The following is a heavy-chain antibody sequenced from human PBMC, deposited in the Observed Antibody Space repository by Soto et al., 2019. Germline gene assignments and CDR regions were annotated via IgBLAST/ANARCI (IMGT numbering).Heavy chain of an antibody. Sequence: LXLSCAASGFSLSPYLMHWVRQVPGRGLEWVARLSSDGFGAAYADSVKGRFFISRDIARNTLSLQMNSLRADDTAVYYCARDLGGPDYWGRGTSVTVSS. J-gene: IGHJ4*02. V-gene: IGHV3-74*03. CDR2: LSSDGFGA. CDR1: GFSLSPYL. D-gene: IGHD3-16*01. CDR3: ARDLGGPDY.